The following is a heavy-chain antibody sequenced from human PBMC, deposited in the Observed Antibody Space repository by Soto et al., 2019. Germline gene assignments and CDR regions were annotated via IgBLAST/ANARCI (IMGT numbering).Heavy chain of an antibody. CDR3: ARGSPIVVVPAAISPSMDV. Sequence: GASVKVSCKASGYTFTGYYMHWVRQAPGQGLERIGWINPNSGGTNYAQKFQGWVTMTRDTSISTAYMELSRLRSDDTAVYYCARGSPIVVVPAAISPSMDVWGKGTTVTVSS. CDR2: INPNSGGT. D-gene: IGHD2-2*01. CDR1: GYTFTGYY. J-gene: IGHJ6*03. V-gene: IGHV1-2*04.